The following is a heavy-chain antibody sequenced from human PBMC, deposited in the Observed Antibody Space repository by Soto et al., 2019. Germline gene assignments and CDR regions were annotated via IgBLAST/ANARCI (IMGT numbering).Heavy chain of an antibody. Sequence: PGGSLRLSCAASRFTFNNYVMNWVRQAPGKGPEWVSAISTSGVDTYYADSVKGRFAISRDNSKNTLYLVMNSLRAEDTAVYHCAKGFGDYVNSWGQGTLVTVSS. CDR2: ISTSGVDT. J-gene: IGHJ4*01. V-gene: IGHV3-23*01. CDR1: RFTFNNYV. CDR3: AKGFGDYVNS. D-gene: IGHD3-10*01.